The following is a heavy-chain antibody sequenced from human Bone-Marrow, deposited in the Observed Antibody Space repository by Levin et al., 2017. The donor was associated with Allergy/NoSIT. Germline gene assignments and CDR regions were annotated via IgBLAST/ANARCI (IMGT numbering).Heavy chain of an antibody. D-gene: IGHD5-24*01. CDR2: FNPDTGGA. CDR3: ARDPVKRDGYNLDY. CDR1: GYTLTDHY. Sequence: EASVKVSCKATGYTLTDHYVHWVRQAPGQGLEWLGWFNPDTGGAQYAEKFHGRLTMTRDTSINTAYLEVGSLIFGDTAIYYCARDPVKRDGYNLDYWGQGSLVTVSS. V-gene: IGHV1-2*02. J-gene: IGHJ4*02.